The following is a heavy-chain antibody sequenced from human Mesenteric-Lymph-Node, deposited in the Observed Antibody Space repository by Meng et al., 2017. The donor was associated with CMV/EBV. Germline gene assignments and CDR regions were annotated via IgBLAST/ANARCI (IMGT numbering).Heavy chain of an antibody. CDR2: IYPGDSET. J-gene: IGHJ4*02. CDR1: EYTFSNYW. CDR3: ARHPGLALAGTHSDY. Sequence: KVSCKGSEYTFSNYWIGWVRQMPGKGLEWMGLIYPGDSETRYSPSFRGLVTISADKSISTAYLQWSTLKASDTAMYYCARHPGLALAGTHSDYWGQGTLVTVSS. D-gene: IGHD6-13*01. V-gene: IGHV5-51*01.